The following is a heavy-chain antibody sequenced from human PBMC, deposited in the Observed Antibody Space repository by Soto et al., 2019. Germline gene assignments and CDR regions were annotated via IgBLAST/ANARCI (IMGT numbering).Heavy chain of an antibody. Sequence: GESLKISCKGSGYSFSNYWIGWVRQMPGKGLEWMGIIYPGDSDTRYSPSFQGQVTISADKSISTAYLQWSSLKASDTAMYYCARHVLSPGDYYYYYGMDVWGQGTTVTVSS. V-gene: IGHV5-51*01. D-gene: IGHD3-10*02. J-gene: IGHJ6*02. CDR1: GYSFSNYW. CDR3: ARHVLSPGDYYYYYGMDV. CDR2: IYPGDSDT.